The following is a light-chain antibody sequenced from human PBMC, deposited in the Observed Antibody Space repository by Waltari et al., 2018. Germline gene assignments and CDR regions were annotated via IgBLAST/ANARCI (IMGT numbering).Light chain of an antibody. CDR1: QSVSSN. Sequence: EIVMTQSPATLSVSPGERATLSCRASQSVSSNLAWYQQKPGQAPRLLIYGASTRATGIPARFSGSVSGTEFTLIISSLQSEDSAVYYCQKYNNWPPLFGQGTKLEIK. J-gene: IGKJ2*01. V-gene: IGKV3-15*01. CDR2: GAS. CDR3: QKYNNWPPL.